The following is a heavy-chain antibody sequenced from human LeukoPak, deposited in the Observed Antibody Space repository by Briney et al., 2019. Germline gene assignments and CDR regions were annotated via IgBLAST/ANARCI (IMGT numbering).Heavy chain of an antibody. D-gene: IGHD4-17*01. V-gene: IGHV1-69*05. CDR3: ARDVHGDYGSGWFDP. CDR1: GGTFNNSA. CDR2: IMPLFGTA. J-gene: IGHJ5*02. Sequence: ASVKVSCKTSGGTFNNSAIRWVRQAPGQGLEWLGGIMPLFGTAGYAQKFQGRVTITKDGSTRTVYLELTSLTSDDTAVYYCARDVHGDYGSGWFDPWGQGTLVSVSS.